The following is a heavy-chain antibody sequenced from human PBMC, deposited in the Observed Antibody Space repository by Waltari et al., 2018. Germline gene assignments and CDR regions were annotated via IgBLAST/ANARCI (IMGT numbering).Heavy chain of an antibody. CDR3: GRDVYGDYVGGGGGAFDI. V-gene: IGHV3-21*01. J-gene: IGHJ3*02. CDR2: ISSRSYI. Sequence: EVQLVESGGGLVKPGGSLRLSCAASGFTLSTYSMHWVRQAPGKGLEWVSSISSRSYIYYVDSVKGRFTISRDNAKNSLYLQMNSRRAEDTAVYYCGRDVYGDYVGGGGGAFDIWGQGTMVTVSS. D-gene: IGHD4-17*01. CDR1: GFTLSTYS.